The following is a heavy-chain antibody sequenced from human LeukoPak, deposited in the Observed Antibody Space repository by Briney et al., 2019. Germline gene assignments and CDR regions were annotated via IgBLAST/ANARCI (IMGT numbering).Heavy chain of an antibody. J-gene: IGHJ6*02. CDR2: INHSGST. V-gene: IGHV4-34*01. D-gene: IGHD3-22*01. CDR1: GWSFSGYY. Sequence: PSETLSLTCAVYGWSFSGYYWSWIRQPPGKGLEWIGEINHSGSTNYNPSLKSRVTISVDTSKNQFSLKLSSVTAADTAVYYCARGPPYDSSGYYPYYYYGMDVWGQGTTVTVSS. CDR3: ARGPPYDSSGYYPYYYYGMDV.